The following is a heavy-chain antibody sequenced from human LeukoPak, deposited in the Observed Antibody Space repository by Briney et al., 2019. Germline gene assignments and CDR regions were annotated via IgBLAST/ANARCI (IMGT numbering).Heavy chain of an antibody. CDR1: GFTFGDYA. V-gene: IGHV3-49*04. D-gene: IGHD4-23*01. CDR2: IRSKAYGGTT. CDR3: TRDRVVTHFRSHYGMDV. J-gene: IGHJ6*02. Sequence: PGGSRRLSCAASGFTFGDYAMSWVRKAPGKGLGGVGFIRSKAYGGTTEYAASVKGRFTISRDDSKSIAYLQMNSLKTEDTAVYYCTRDRVVTHFRSHYGMDVWGQGTTVTVSS.